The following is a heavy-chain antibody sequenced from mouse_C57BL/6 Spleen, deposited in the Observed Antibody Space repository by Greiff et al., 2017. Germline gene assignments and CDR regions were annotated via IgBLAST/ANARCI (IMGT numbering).Heavy chain of an antibody. CDR1: GFTFSSYA. D-gene: IGHD2-2*01. CDR3: ARAGYGYDLAY. Sequence: VQLKESGGGLVKPGGSLKLSCAASGFTFSSYAMSWVRQTPEKRLEWVATISDGGSYTYYPDNVKGRFTISRDNAKNNLYLQMSHLKSEDTAMYYCARAGYGYDLAYWGQGTLVTVS. J-gene: IGHJ3*01. CDR2: ISDGGSYT. V-gene: IGHV5-4*01.